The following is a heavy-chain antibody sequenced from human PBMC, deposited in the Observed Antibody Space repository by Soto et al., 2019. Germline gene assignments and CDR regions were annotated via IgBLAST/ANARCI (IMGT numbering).Heavy chain of an antibody. D-gene: IGHD6-19*01. CDR2: ISYDGINK. CDR3: GRDMTSGWKRDY. J-gene: IGHJ4*02. V-gene: IGHV3-30-3*01. CDR1: GFTFSSYA. Sequence: QVQLVESGGGVVQPGRSLRLSCAASGFTFSSYAMHWVRQPPGKGLEWVKLISYDGINKYYADSVKGRFTISRDNSKNTLYLQMDSLRAADTAVYYCGRDMTSGWKRDYWGQGTLVTVSS.